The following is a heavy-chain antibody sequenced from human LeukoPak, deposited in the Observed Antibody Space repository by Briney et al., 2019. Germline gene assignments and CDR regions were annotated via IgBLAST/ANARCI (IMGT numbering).Heavy chain of an antibody. V-gene: IGHV5-51*01. J-gene: IGHJ6*02. CDR1: GYSIISYW. D-gene: IGHD5-18*01. CDR3: ARPNTAGGYYYGMDV. CDR2: IYPGDSDT. Sequence: GESLKISSKCSGYSIISYWNGCVRQMPGKGLGWMGIIYPGDSDTRYSTSFQGQVTISADKSITTAYLQWSSLKASDTAMYYCARPNTAGGYYYGMDVWGQGTTVTVSS.